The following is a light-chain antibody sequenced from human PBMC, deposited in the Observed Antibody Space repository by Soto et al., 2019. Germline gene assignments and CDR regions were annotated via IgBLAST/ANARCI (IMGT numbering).Light chain of an antibody. CDR3: QQYGSSPET. Sequence: DIVLTPSPAPLSLSPGESDSLSCRARPRVGNSLAGYQHKHGQAPRRRIYDVTNRATGIPARFSGSGSGTDFTLTISSLEPEDFAVYYCQQYGSSPETFGQGTKLDI. CDR2: DVT. J-gene: IGKJ1*01. CDR1: PRVGNS. V-gene: IGKV3-11*01.